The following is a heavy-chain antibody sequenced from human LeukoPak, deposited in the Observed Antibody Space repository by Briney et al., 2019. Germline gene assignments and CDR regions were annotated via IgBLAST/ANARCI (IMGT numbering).Heavy chain of an antibody. CDR1: GFTFSDLG. Sequence: PGGALILSCAASGFTFSDLGVDWGRRTPAKGVEWIAFIRFYGSHHYNGDAVGGRFTSSRDNSKSTGDVQMNSRKNEGASVYYCAKAFERRTLRGSWFDTWGQGNLVTASS. D-gene: IGHD3-10*01. CDR2: IRFYGSHH. V-gene: IGHV3-30*02. CDR3: AKAFERRTLRGSWFDT. J-gene: IGHJ5*02.